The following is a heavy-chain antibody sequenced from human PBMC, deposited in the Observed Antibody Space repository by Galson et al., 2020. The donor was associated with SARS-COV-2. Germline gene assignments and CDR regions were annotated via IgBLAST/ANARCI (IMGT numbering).Heavy chain of an antibody. D-gene: IGHD3-10*01. J-gene: IGHJ4*02. CDR1: GGSISSGDNY. CDR3: ARGWIPGGLGSYYDY. V-gene: IGHV4-61*02. Sequence: SQTLSLTCTVSGGSISSGDNYWTWIRQPAGKGLEWIGRIFTSGSTDYNPSLKSRVTISLDTSKNHFSLRLSSVTAADTAMYYCARGWIPGGLGSYYDYWGQGTLVSVSS. CDR2: IFTSGST.